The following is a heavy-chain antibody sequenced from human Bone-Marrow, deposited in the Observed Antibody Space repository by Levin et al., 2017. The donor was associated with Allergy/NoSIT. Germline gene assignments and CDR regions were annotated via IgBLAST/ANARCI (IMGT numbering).Heavy chain of an antibody. CDR1: GFTFSSYA. CDR2: ISYDGSNK. CDR3: ARRWAAGGDY. D-gene: IGHD1-26*01. Sequence: GGSLRLSCAASGFTFSSYAMHWVRQAPGKGLEWVAVISYDGSNKYYADSVKGRFTISRDNSKNTLYLQMNSLRAEDTAVYYCARRWAAGGDYWGQGTLVTVSS. J-gene: IGHJ4*02. V-gene: IGHV3-30-3*01.